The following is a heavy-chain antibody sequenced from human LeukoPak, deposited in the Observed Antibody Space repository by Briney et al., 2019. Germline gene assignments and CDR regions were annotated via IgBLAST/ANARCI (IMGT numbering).Heavy chain of an antibody. J-gene: IGHJ2*01. V-gene: IGHV4-59*01. Sequence: SETLSLTCTVSGGSISSYYWSWIRQPPGKGLEWIGYIYYSGSTDYNPSLKSRVTISVDTSKNQFSLKLSSVTAADTAVYYCARGLYYHDSSGFYRNWYFDLWGRGTLVTVSS. CDR1: GGSISSYY. CDR2: IYYSGST. D-gene: IGHD3-22*01. CDR3: ARGLYYHDSSGFYRNWYFDL.